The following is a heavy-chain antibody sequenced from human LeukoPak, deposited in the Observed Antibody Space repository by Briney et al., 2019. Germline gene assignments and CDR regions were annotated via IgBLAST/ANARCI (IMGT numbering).Heavy chain of an antibody. J-gene: IGHJ4*02. CDR1: GVSISSSSYY. CDR2: IYYSGST. CDR3: EYYSEDGVLFWDY. D-gene: IGHD2/OR15-2a*01. Sequence: SETLSLTCTVSGVSISSSSYYWGWIRQPPGKGLEWIGSIYYSGSTYYNPSLKSRVTISVDTSKNQFSLKLSSVTAADTAVYYCEYYSEDGVLFWDYWGQGTLVTVSS. V-gene: IGHV4-39*07.